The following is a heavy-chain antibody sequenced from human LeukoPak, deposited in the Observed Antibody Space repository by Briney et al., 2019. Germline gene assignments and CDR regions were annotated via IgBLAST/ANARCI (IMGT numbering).Heavy chain of an antibody. CDR2: IYSTGTT. Sequence: TSQTLSLTCSVSGDSISSGGFYWHWIRQHPEKGLEWIGYIYSTGTTYYNPSLTSRLTTSLDTSKNQFSLKVTSVTAADTAVYFCARDRPDSTSPTTVGRFDPWGQGTLVTVSS. CDR3: ARDRPDSTSPTTVGRFDP. J-gene: IGHJ5*02. V-gene: IGHV4-31*03. CDR1: GDSISSGGFY. D-gene: IGHD2-2*01.